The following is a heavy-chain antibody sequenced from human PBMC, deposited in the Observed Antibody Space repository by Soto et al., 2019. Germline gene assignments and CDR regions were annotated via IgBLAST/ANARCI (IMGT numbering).Heavy chain of an antibody. CDR1: GFTFSSYA. V-gene: IGHV3-30-3*01. CDR3: ARSIAVADVADY. Sequence: GGSLRLSCAASGFTFSSYAMHWVRQAPGKGLEWVAVISYDGSNKYYADSVKGRFTISRDNSKNTLYLQMNSLRAEDTAVYYCARSIAVADVADYWGQGTLVIVSS. D-gene: IGHD6-19*01. J-gene: IGHJ4*02. CDR2: ISYDGSNK.